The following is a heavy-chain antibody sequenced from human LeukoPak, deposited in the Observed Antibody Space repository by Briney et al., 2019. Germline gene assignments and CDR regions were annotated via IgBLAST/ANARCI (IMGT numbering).Heavy chain of an antibody. CDR2: ISWNSGSI. V-gene: IGHV3-9*01. D-gene: IGHD4-17*01. CDR3: AKPAGSDYYYPPSDAFDI. Sequence: PGGSLRLSCAASGFTFDDYAMHWVRQAPGKGLEWVSGISWNSGSIGYADSVKGRFTISRDNARNSLYLQMNSLRAEDTAIYYCAKPAGSDYYYPPSDAFDIWGQGTMVTVSS. J-gene: IGHJ3*02. CDR1: GFTFDDYA.